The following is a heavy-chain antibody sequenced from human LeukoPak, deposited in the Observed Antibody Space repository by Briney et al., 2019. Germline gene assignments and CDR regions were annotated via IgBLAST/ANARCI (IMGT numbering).Heavy chain of an antibody. CDR2: MNPNSGNT. J-gene: IGHJ4*02. CDR3: ARGRRGIRTLGY. Sequence: GASVKVSCKASGYTFTSYDINWVRQATGQGLERMGWMNPNSGNTGYAQKFRGRVTMTRNTSISTAYMELSSLRSEDTAVYYCARGRRGIRTLGYWGQGTLVTVSS. V-gene: IGHV1-8*01. CDR1: GYTFTSYD. D-gene: IGHD1-26*01.